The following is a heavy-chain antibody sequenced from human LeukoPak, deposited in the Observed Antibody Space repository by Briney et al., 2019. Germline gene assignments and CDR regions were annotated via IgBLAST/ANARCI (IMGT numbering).Heavy chain of an antibody. CDR1: GGSISSGSYY. D-gene: IGHD3-22*01. CDR3: ARTYDTTRRDY. V-gene: IGHV4-61*02. CDR2: IYTSGST. J-gene: IGHJ4*02. Sequence: PSETLPLTCTVSGGSISSGSYYWSWIRQPAGKGLEWIGRIYTSGSTNYNPSLKSRVTISVDTSKNQFSLKLSSVTAADTAVYYCARTYDTTRRDYWGQGTLVTVSS.